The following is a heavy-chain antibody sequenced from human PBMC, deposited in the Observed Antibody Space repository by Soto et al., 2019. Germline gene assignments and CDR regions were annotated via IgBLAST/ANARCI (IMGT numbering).Heavy chain of an antibody. V-gene: IGHV4-59*01. Sequence: SETLSLTCTVSGGSISSYYWSWIRQPPGKGLEWIGYIYYSGSTNYNPSLKSRVTISVDTSENQFSLKLSSVTAADTAVYYCARDRKDYYYYMDVWGKGTTVTVSS. CDR1: GGSISSYY. CDR2: IYYSGST. CDR3: ARDRKDYYYYMDV. J-gene: IGHJ6*03.